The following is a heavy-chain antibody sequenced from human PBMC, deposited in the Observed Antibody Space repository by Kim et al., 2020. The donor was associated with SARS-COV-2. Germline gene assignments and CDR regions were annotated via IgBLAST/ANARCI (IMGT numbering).Heavy chain of an antibody. CDR2: IYYSGST. CDR3: ARGITMIVVVIDHDAFDI. D-gene: IGHD3-22*01. V-gene: IGHV4-39*07. Sequence: SETLSLTCTVSGGSISSSSYYWGWIRQPPGKGLEWIGSIYYSGSTYYNPSLKSRVTISVDTSKNQFSLKLSSVTAADTAVYYCARGITMIVVVIDHDAFDIWGQGTMVTVSS. CDR1: GGSISSSSYY. J-gene: IGHJ3*02.